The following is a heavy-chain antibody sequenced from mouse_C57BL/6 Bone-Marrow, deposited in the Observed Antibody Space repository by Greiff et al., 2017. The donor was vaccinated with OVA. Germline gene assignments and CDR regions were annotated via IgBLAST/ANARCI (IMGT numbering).Heavy chain of an antibody. Sequence: EVQLQESGGGLVQPGGSMKLSCVASGFTFSNYWMNWVRQSPEKGLEWVAQIRLKSDNYATHYAESVKGRFTISRDDSKSSVYLQMNNLRAEDTGIYYCTGDGYYFAWFADWGQGTLVTVSA. CDR2: IRLKSDNYAT. D-gene: IGHD2-3*01. CDR3: TGDGYYFAWFAD. V-gene: IGHV6-3*01. J-gene: IGHJ3*01. CDR1: GFTFSNYW.